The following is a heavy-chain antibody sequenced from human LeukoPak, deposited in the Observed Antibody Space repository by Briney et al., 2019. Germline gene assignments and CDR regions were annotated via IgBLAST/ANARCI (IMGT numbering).Heavy chain of an antibody. CDR3: ARGLIVVVPAAIRSGFDP. CDR2: IYYSGST. J-gene: IGHJ5*02. Sequence: SETLSLTCTVSGGSISSSSYYWGWIRQPPGKGLEWIGSIYYSGSTNYNPSLKSRVTISVDTSKNQFSLKLSSVTAADTAVYYCARGLIVVVPAAIRSGFDPWGQGTLVTVSS. CDR1: GGSISSSSYY. V-gene: IGHV4-39*07. D-gene: IGHD2-2*01.